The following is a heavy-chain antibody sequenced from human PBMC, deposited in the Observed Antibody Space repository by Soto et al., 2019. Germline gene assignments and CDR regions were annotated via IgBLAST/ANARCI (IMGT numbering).Heavy chain of an antibody. Sequence: QVQLVQSGAEVKKPGASVKVSCKASGYTFSTYDISWVRQAPGQGLEWMGRISTYNGNTNYPQSLQGRLTHTTDTSTTTDYMELRSLRSDDTAVYYCARDPYHVLMVNAQNLYGMDVWGQGTTVTVSS. CDR1: GYTFSTYD. CDR3: ARDPYHVLMVNAQNLYGMDV. D-gene: IGHD2-8*01. CDR2: ISTYNGNT. J-gene: IGHJ6*02. V-gene: IGHV1-18*01.